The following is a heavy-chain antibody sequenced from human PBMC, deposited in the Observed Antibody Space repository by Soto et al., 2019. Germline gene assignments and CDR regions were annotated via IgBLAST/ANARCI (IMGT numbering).Heavy chain of an antibody. V-gene: IGHV3-30-3*01. D-gene: IGHD6-13*01. Sequence: QVQLVESGGGVVQPGRSLRLSCAASGFTFSSYAMHWVRQAPGKGLEWVAVISYDGSNKYYADSVKGRFTISRDNSKNTLYLQMNSLRADDTAVYYCAREEGDSSSWYFDYWGQGTLVTVSS. J-gene: IGHJ4*02. CDR2: ISYDGSNK. CDR1: GFTFSSYA. CDR3: AREEGDSSSWYFDY.